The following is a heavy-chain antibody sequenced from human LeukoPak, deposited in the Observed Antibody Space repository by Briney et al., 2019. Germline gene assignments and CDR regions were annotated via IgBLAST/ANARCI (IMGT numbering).Heavy chain of an antibody. CDR3: ARDLVDPLSWRLWDDAFDI. CDR2: TYYRSKWYN. D-gene: IGHD5-18*01. Sequence: SQTLSLTCAISGDSVSSNSAAWNWIRQSPSRGLEWLGRTYYRSKWYNDYAVSVKSRITINPDTSKNQFSLQLNSVTPEDTAVYYCARDLVDPLSWRLWDDAFDIWGQGTMVTVSS. CDR1: GDSVSSNSAA. V-gene: IGHV6-1*01. J-gene: IGHJ3*02.